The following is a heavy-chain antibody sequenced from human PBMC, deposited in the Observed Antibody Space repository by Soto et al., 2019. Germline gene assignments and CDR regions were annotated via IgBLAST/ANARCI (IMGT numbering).Heavy chain of an antibody. V-gene: IGHV3-23*01. CDR3: AKDLIEHSSGANCPPFDY. CDR2: ISGSGAIT. D-gene: IGHD2-15*01. J-gene: IGHJ4*02. Sequence: GGSLRLSCVASGFTFSNYGVSWVRQAPGKGLEWVAVISGSGAITDYADSVRGRFSISRDNSKSTLYLQMTSLRVEDTAVYLCAKDLIEHSSGANCPPFDYWGRGTLVTVSS. CDR1: GFTFSNYG.